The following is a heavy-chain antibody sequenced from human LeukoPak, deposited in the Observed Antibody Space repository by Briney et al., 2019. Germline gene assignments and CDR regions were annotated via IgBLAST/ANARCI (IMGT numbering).Heavy chain of an antibody. J-gene: IGHJ4*02. CDR1: GYTFTSYG. CDR3: AKDYPLDY. Sequence: SCKASGYTFTSYGISWVRQAPGKGLEWVAVIWYDGSNKYYADSVKGRFTISRDNSKNTLDLQMNTLRAEDTAVYYCAKDYPLDYWGQGALVTVSS. CDR2: IWYDGSNK. V-gene: IGHV3-33*06.